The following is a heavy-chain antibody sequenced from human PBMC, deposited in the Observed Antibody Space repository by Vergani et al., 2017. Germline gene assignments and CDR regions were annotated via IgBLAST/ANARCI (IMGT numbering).Heavy chain of an antibody. CDR3: ATPQTVTKGGMEV. D-gene: IGHD4-17*01. Sequence: EVPLVQSGAEVKKPGATMKISCKVSGYTFTDHYMHWVKQAPGKGLEWMGLVDPEDGETIYAEKFKGRVTIAADTSTDTAHLELSSLRSEDTAVYYCATPQTVTKGGMEVWGQGTTVIVSS. V-gene: IGHV1-69-2*01. CDR2: VDPEDGET. J-gene: IGHJ6*02. CDR1: GYTFTDHY.